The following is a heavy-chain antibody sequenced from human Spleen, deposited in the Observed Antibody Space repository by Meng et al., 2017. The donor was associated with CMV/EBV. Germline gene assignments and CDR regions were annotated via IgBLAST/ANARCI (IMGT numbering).Heavy chain of an antibody. J-gene: IGHJ6*02. V-gene: IGHV1-18*01. CDR2: ISAYNGNT. D-gene: IGHD2-2*01. Sequence: ASVKVSCKASGYTFTSYGISWVRQAPGQGLEWMGWISAYNGNTNYAQKLQGRVTITTDESTSTAYMELSSLRSEDTAVYYCATSAKRGVVVVPAAIFPSVDYYYGMDVWGQGTTVTVSS. CDR3: ATSAKRGVVVVPAAIFPSVDYYYGMDV. CDR1: GYTFTSYG.